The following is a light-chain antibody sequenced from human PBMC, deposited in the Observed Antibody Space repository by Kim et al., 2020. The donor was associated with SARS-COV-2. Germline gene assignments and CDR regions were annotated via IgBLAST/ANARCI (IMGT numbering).Light chain of an antibody. CDR3: QQYNKWPYT. Sequence: VSPGEMATLSCTASQSVSTDLAWYQLKPGQAPRLLIFDASTRATGNPVRFSGSGSGTEFTLTISSLQSEDFAVYYCQQYNKWPYTFGQGTKLEI. J-gene: IGKJ2*01. CDR1: QSVSTD. CDR2: DAS. V-gene: IGKV3-15*01.